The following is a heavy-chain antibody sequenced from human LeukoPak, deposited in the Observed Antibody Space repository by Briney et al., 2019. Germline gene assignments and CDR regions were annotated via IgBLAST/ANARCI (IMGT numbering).Heavy chain of an antibody. V-gene: IGHV3-53*01. CDR2: IYSDNT. D-gene: IGHD4/OR15-4a*01. CDR3: ARRAGAYSHPYDY. J-gene: IGHJ4*02. CDR1: GFTFSNYG. Sequence: GGSLRLSSVAAGFTFSNYGMNWVRKAPGKGLEWVSFIYSDNTHYSDSVKGRFTISRDNSKNTLYLQMNSLRAEDTAVYYCARRAGAYSHPYDYWGQGALVTVSS.